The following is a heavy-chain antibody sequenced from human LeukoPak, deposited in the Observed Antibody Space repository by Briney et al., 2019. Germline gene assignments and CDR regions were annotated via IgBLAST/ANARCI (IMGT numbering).Heavy chain of an antibody. J-gene: IGHJ4*02. D-gene: IGHD2-2*02. CDR1: GFTFNTYA. CDR3: ARADCSSSSCYTVSY. Sequence: GGSLRLSCAASGFTFNTYAMQWVRQAPGKGLEYISSIDSIGDGTYYANSVKGRFSISRDNSKNAVYLQMDSLRADDTAVYYCARADCSSSSCYTVSYWGRGTLVTVSS. CDR2: IDSIGDGT. V-gene: IGHV3-64*01.